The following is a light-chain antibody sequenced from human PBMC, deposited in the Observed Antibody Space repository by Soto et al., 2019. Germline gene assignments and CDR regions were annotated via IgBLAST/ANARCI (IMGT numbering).Light chain of an antibody. CDR2: EVS. CDR3: NSYAGSNNWV. J-gene: IGLJ3*02. V-gene: IGLV2-8*01. Sequence: QSALTQPPSASGSPGQSVTISCTGTSSDVGGYNYVSWYQQHPGKAPKLVIYEVSKRPSGVPDRFSGSKSGNTASLTVSGLQAEDGADYYCNSYAGSNNWVFGGGTKRTVL. CDR1: SSDVGGYNY.